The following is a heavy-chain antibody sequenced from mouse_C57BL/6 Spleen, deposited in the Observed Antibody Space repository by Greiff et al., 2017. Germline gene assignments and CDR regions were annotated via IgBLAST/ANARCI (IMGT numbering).Heavy chain of an antibody. CDR2: IWSDGST. CDR1: GFSLTSYG. J-gene: IGHJ4*01. D-gene: IGHD1-1*01. V-gene: IGHV2-6*03. CDR3: ARVTTVDYYAMDY. Sequence: VQLKESGPGLVAPSQSLSITCTVSGFSLTSYGVHWVRQPPGKGLEWLVVIWSDGSTTYNSALKSRLSISKDNSKSQVFLKMNSLQTDDTAMYYCARVTTVDYYAMDYWGQGTSVTVSS.